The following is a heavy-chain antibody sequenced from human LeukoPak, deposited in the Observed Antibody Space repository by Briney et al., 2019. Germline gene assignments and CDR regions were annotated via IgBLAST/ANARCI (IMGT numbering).Heavy chain of an antibody. J-gene: IGHJ5*02. CDR1: GYSFTSYW. CDR2: IYPGDSDT. Sequence: GESLKISCKGSGYSFTSYWIGWVRQMPGKGLEWMGIIYPGDSDTRYSPSFQGQATISADKSISTAYLQWSSLKASDTAMYYCAGRDESGYCSGGSCPYWFDPWGQGTLVTVSS. CDR3: AGRDESGYCSGGSCPYWFDP. D-gene: IGHD2-15*01. V-gene: IGHV5-51*01.